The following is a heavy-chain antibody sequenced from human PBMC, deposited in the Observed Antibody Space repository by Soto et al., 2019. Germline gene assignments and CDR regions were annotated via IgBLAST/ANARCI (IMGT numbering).Heavy chain of an antibody. CDR1: GFMFSSYS. J-gene: IGHJ4*02. CDR2: ISSGSDYI. V-gene: IGHV3-21*01. Sequence: EVQLVESGGGLVKPGGSLRLSCAASGFMFSSYSISWVRQAPGRGLEWLSSISSGSDYIYYAASVKGRFTISRDNAKNSLYLHLNSLRAEDSAVYYCARDGDYSSWDYWGQGTRVTVSP. CDR3: ARDGDYSSWDY. D-gene: IGHD6-13*01.